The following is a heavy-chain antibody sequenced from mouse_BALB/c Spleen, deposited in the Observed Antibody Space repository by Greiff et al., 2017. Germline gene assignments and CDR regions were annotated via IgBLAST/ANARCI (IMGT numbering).Heavy chain of an antibody. CDR1: GYAFSSYW. CDR2: IYPGDGDT. V-gene: IGHV1-80*01. J-gene: IGHJ2*01. D-gene: IGHD1-1*01. Sequence: VKLMESGAELVRPGSSVKISCKASGYAFSSYWMNWVKQRPGQGLEWIGQIYPGDGDTNYNGKFKGKATLTADKSSSTAYMQLSSLTSEDSAVYFCANYGSSYVFDYWGQGTTLTVSS. CDR3: ANYGSSYVFDY.